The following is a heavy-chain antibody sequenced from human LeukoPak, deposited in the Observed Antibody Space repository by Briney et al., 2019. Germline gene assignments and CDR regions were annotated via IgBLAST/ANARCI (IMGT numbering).Heavy chain of an antibody. CDR1: GYTFTGYY. J-gene: IGHJ4*02. Sequence: ASVKVSCKASGYTFTGYYMHWVRQAPGQGLGWMGWINPNSGGTNYAQKFQGRVTMTRDTSISTAYMELSRLRSDDTAVYYCARHTAPYGDYESHIDYWGQGTLVTVSS. CDR3: ARHTAPYGDYESHIDY. V-gene: IGHV1-2*02. D-gene: IGHD4-17*01. CDR2: INPNSGGT.